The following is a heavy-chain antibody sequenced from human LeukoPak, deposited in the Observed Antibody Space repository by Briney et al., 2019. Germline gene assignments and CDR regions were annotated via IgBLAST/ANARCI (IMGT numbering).Heavy chain of an antibody. J-gene: IGHJ5*02. CDR2: IRDSGET. Sequence: GGSLRLSCAASGFIVKNRYMSWVRQAPGKGLEWVSLIRDSGETFYADSVKGRFTISRDNSKNTMYLQMNRLRVEDTAVYFCARDRAVTQDWVEFDPWGQGTLVTVSS. D-gene: IGHD4-17*01. CDR3: ARDRAVTQDWVEFDP. V-gene: IGHV3-66*03. CDR1: GFIVKNRY.